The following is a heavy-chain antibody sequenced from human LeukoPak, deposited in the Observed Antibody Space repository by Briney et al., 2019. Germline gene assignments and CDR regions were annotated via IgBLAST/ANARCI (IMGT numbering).Heavy chain of an antibody. V-gene: IGHV3-74*03. CDR2: INGDGSNT. CDR1: GFTFSSHW. Sequence: PGGSLRLSCAASGFTFSSHWMHWVRQAPGKGLVWVSRINGDGSNTTYADSVKGRFTISRDNAKNSLHLQMNSLRVEDTAVYYCARDHNYAFDNWGQGTLVSVAS. D-gene: IGHD1-1*01. J-gene: IGHJ4*02. CDR3: ARDHNYAFDN.